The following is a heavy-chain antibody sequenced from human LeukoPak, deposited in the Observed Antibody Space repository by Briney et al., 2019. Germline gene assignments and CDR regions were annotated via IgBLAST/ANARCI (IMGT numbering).Heavy chain of an antibody. CDR1: GGSISSYY. J-gene: IGHJ5*02. CDR3: VRSKSGTYGWFDP. D-gene: IGHD4-17*01. V-gene: IGHV4-59*01. Sequence: SETLSLTCTVSGGSISSYYWDWIRQPPGKGLEWIGYIYYSGSTNYNPSLKSRVTISVDTPKNQFSLKVNSVTAADTAVYYCVRSKSGTYGWFDPWGQGTLVTVSS. CDR2: IYYSGST.